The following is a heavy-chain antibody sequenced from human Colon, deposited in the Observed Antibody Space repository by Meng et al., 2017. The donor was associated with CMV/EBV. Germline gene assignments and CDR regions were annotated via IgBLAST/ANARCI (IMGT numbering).Heavy chain of an antibody. J-gene: IGHJ4*02. CDR1: GITFSDSA. Sequence: GGSLRLSCEDSGITFSDSAMNWVRLAPGKGLEWVSVISGGPGISYYADSVKGRFTISRDNSKNTLYLQMNSLKADDTAVYYCAKELWGGLGNHVYDFWGQGMLVTVSS. CDR3: AKELWGGLGNHVYDF. V-gene: IGHV3-23*01. CDR2: ISGGPGIS. D-gene: IGHD3-10*01.